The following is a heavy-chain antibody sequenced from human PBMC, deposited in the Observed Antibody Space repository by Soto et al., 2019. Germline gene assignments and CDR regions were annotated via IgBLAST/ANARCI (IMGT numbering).Heavy chain of an antibody. D-gene: IGHD3-3*01. CDR3: ARPYYDFWSGYPNYYGMDV. V-gene: IGHV1-69*01. CDR1: GGTFSSYA. J-gene: IGHJ6*02. Sequence: QVQLVQSGAEVKKRGSSVKVSCKASGGTFSSYAISWVRQAPGQGLEWMGGIIPIFGTANYAQKFQGRVTITADESTSTAYMELSSLRSEDTAVYYCARPYYDFWSGYPNYYGMDVWGQGTTVTVSS. CDR2: IIPIFGTA.